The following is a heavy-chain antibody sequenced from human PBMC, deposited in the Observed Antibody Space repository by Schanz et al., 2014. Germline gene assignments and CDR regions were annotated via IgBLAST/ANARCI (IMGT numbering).Heavy chain of an antibody. Sequence: VQLVQSGAEVKRPGASVRVSCKASGYTFTSYDFNWVRQAPGQGLEWMGWMNPDSGNTGYAQKFQSRVTMTTDTSTSTAYMELRSLRSDDTAVYYCARVQDDILTGSEYYYGMDVWGQGTTVTVSS. V-gene: IGHV1-8*01. J-gene: IGHJ6*02. CDR2: MNPDSGNT. D-gene: IGHD3-9*01. CDR1: GYTFTSYD. CDR3: ARVQDDILTGSEYYYGMDV.